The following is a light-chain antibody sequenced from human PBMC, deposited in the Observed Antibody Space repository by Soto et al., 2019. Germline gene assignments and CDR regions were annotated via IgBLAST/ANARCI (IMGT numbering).Light chain of an antibody. Sequence: DVVMTQSPLSLSVTLGQPASISCRSSQGLVYSDGNTFLNWFHQRPGQSPRRLIYQVSNRDSGVPARFSGSGSGTDYTRTISGVEAEDGGIYYCVQGTHWPWTFGQGTKVEIK. CDR1: QGLVYSDGNTF. V-gene: IGKV2-30*01. CDR2: QVS. CDR3: VQGTHWPWT. J-gene: IGKJ1*01.